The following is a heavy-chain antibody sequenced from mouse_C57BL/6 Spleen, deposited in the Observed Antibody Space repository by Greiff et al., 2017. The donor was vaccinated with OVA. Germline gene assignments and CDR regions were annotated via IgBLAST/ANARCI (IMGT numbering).Heavy chain of an antibody. D-gene: IGHD1-1*01. J-gene: IGHJ4*01. CDR1: GYTFTSYW. CDR2: IYPGNSDT. Sequence: VQLQQSGTVLARPGASVKMSCTTSGYTFTSYWMHWVKQRPGQGLEWIGAIYPGNSDTSYNQKFKGKAKLTAVTSASTAYMELSSLTNEDSAVYYCTSGSSSYYYAMDYWGQGTSVTVSS. V-gene: IGHV1-5*01. CDR3: TSGSSSYYYAMDY.